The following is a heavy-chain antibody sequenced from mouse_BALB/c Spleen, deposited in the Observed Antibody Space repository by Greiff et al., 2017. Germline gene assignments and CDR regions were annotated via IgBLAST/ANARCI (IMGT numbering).Heavy chain of an antibody. Sequence: EVKLQESGPGLVKPSQSLSLTCTVTGYSITSDYAWNWIRQFPGNKLEWMGYISYSGSTSYNPSLKSRISITRDTSKNQFFLQLNSVTTEDTATYYCARGGDYDGFAYWGQGTLVTVSA. CDR3: ARGGDYDGFAY. CDR2: ISYSGST. V-gene: IGHV3-2*02. J-gene: IGHJ3*01. CDR1: GYSITSDYA. D-gene: IGHD2-4*01.